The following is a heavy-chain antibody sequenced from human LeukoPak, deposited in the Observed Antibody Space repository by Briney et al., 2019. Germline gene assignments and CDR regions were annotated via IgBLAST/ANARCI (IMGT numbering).Heavy chain of an antibody. J-gene: IGHJ4*02. V-gene: IGHV3-74*01. D-gene: IGHD2-15*01. CDR3: TRDLGHCTGGTCFPSGPADY. Sequence: GGSLRLSCAASGFTFSSHWMHWVRQAPGKGLVWVSLIDGDGSNTNYADSVKGRFVVSRDNAKNTLFLQMSSLRADDTGVYYCTRDLGHCTGGTCFPSGPADYWGQGTLVTVSS. CDR1: GFTFSSHW. CDR2: IDGDGSNT.